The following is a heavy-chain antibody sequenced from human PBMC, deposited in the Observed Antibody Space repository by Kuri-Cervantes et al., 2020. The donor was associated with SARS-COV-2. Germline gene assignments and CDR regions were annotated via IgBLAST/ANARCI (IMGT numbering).Heavy chain of an antibody. V-gene: IGHV3-23*01. D-gene: IGHD2-15*01. CDR3: ARDVGYCSGGSCSDYYSMDV. Sequence: GESLKISCAASRFTFSSYVMSWVRQAPGKGLEWVSAISGSGSETYYADSVKGRFTISRDNSKDTMYLQMSGLRADDTAVYYCARDVGYCSGGSCSDYYSMDVWGQGTTVTVSS. CDR2: ISGSGSET. J-gene: IGHJ6*02. CDR1: RFTFSSYV.